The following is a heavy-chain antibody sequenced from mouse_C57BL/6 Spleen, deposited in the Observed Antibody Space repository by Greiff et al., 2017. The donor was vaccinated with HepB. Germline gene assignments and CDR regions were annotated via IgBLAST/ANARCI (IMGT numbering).Heavy chain of an antibody. V-gene: IGHV1-15*01. D-gene: IGHD2-4*01. CDR1: GYTFTDYE. J-gene: IGHJ2*01. Sequence: VQRVESGAELVRPGASVTLSCKASGYTFTDYEMHWVKQTPVHGLEWIGAIDPETGGTAYNQKFKGKAILTADKSSSTAYMELRSLTSEDSAVYYCTRGGDYDGPLDYWGQGTTLTVSS. CDR3: TRGGDYDGPLDY. CDR2: IDPETGGT.